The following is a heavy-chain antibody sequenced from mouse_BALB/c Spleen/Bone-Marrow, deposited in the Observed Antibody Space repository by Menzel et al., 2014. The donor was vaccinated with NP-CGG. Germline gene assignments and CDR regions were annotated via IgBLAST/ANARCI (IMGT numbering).Heavy chain of an antibody. CDR2: IYPGDGNT. CDR3: ARWFPTMDY. Sequence: QVQLQQSGAELVRPGSSVKISCKASGYAFSSYWMSWVKQRPGQGLEWIGQIYPGDGNTNYNGKFKGKATLTADKSSNTAYMQLSSLTSEDSAVYFCARWFPTMDYWGQGTSVTVSS. J-gene: IGHJ4*01. D-gene: IGHD2-2*01. V-gene: IGHV1-80*01. CDR1: GYAFSSYW.